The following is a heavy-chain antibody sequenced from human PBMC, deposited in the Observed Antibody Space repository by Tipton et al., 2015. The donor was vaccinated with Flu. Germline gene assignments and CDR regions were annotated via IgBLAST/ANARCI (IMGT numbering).Heavy chain of an antibody. J-gene: IGHJ4*02. CDR3: ARNKYYFDH. Sequence: LRLSCTVSGGSISSYYWSWIRQPPGKGLEWIGYIYYTGSTNYNPSLKSRVTISVDTSKNQFSLKLSSVTAADTAVYYCARNKYYFDHWGQGTLVTVSS. V-gene: IGHV4-59*01. CDR1: GGSISSYY. CDR2: IYYTGST. D-gene: IGHD1/OR15-1a*01.